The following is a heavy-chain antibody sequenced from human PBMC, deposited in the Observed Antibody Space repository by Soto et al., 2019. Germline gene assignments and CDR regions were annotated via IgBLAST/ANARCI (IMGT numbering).Heavy chain of an antibody. CDR2: INDRGSI. V-gene: IGHV4-34*01. D-gene: IGHD3-9*01. CDR3: ARESHDILTGPPWVWYFDL. J-gene: IGHJ2*01. CDR1: GGSFSGYY. Sequence: QVQLQQWGAGPLRPLETLSLTCGVSGGSFSGYYWACIRQSPGKGLAWIGEINDRGSINYNPSLKSRVSISVDTSQNHYSLNLRSVTAADTAVYYCARESHDILTGPPWVWYFDLWGRGTLVTVSS.